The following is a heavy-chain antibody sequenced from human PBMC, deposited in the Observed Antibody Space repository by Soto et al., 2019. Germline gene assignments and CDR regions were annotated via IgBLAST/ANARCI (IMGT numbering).Heavy chain of an antibody. V-gene: IGHV3-53*01. CDR1: GFTVSHYY. Sequence: EVQLVESGGGMIQQGWSLRLSCAASGFTVSHYYMTWVRQAPGKGLECVSLIYSDGTTSHAEAVMGRFPISRDTSKNTLYLQMNSLRDEDTAVYYCVSCHHWYYFDHWGQGTLVTVSP. J-gene: IGHJ4*02. D-gene: IGHD2-8*02. CDR3: VSCHHWYYFDH. CDR2: IYSDGTT.